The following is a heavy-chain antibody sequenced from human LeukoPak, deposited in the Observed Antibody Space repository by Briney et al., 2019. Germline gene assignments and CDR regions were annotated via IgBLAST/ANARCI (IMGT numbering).Heavy chain of an antibody. V-gene: IGHV4-4*07. CDR2: IYTSGST. CDR3: AGSGVTTDAFDI. CDR1: GGSISSYY. Sequence: SETPSLTCTVSGGSISSYYWSWIRQPAGKGLEWIGRIYTSGSTNYNPSLKSRVTMSVDTSKNQFSLKLSSVTAADTAVYYCAGSGVTTDAFDIWGQGTMVTVSS. J-gene: IGHJ3*02. D-gene: IGHD4-17*01.